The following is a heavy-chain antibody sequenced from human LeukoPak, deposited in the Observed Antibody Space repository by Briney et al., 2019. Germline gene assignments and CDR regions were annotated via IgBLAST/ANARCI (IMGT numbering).Heavy chain of an antibody. J-gene: IGHJ5*02. CDR1: GDSISSSSHS. D-gene: IGHD6-13*01. CDR3: AQSLGSSSWYGNWFDT. CDR2: IYYSGTT. Sequence: SETLSLTCTVSGDSISSSSHSWGWIRQPPGKGLEWIGSIYYSGTTYYNPSLKSRVTMSVDTSKNQLSLKLRSVTAAETAVYYCAQSLGSSSWYGNWFDTWGQGTLVTVSS. V-gene: IGHV4-39*01.